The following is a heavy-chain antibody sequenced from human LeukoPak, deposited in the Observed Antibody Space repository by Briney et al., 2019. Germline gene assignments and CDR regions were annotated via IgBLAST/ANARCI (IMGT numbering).Heavy chain of an antibody. V-gene: IGHV1-2*02. CDR3: ARDRERRFDY. Sequence: VASVKVSCKASGYTFTGYYIHWVRQAPGQGLEWMGWVNTNTGGTNYAQKFEGRVTMTRDTSISTAYMELSRLRSDDTAVYYCARDRERRFDYWGQGTLVPSPQ. J-gene: IGHJ4*02. D-gene: IGHD5-24*01. CDR1: GYTFTGYY. CDR2: VNTNTGGT.